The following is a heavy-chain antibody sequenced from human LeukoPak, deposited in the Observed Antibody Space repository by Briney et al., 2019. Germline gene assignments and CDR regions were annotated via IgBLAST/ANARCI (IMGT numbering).Heavy chain of an antibody. J-gene: IGHJ4*02. V-gene: IGHV4-61*01. CDR2: LYYSGTT. CDR1: GGTVSSGRYY. Sequence: SETLSLTCTVSGGTVSSGRYYWSWIRQPPGKGLEWIGYLYYSGTTNYNPSLKSRVTISVDTSKSQLSLELSSVTVADTAVYYCARSPVRLAAPGRAFDYWAQETLVTVSS. CDR3: ARSPVRLAAPGRAFDY. D-gene: IGHD6-13*01.